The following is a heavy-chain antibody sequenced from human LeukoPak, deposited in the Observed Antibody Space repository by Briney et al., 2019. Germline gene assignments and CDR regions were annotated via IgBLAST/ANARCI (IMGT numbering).Heavy chain of an antibody. J-gene: IGHJ4*02. V-gene: IGHV3-23*01. Sequence: GGSPRLSCAASGFTFSSYTMSWVRQAPGKGLEWVSTITTSDGNTYYADSVKGRFTVSRDNSKNTLFLQMNSLRAEDTAVYYCAKDGGLWVSAHWGDSWGRGTLVTVSS. CDR3: AKDGGLWVSAHWGDS. CDR1: GFTFSSYT. D-gene: IGHD7-27*01. CDR2: ITTSDGNT.